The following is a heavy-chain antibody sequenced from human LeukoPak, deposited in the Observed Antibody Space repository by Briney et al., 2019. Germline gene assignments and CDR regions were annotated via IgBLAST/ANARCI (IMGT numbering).Heavy chain of an antibody. J-gene: IGHJ4*02. CDR1: GGSISSGDYY. CDR2: IYYSGST. Sequence: SQTLSLTCTVSGGSISSGDYYWSWIRQPPGKGLEWIGYIYYSGSTYYNPSLKSRVTISVDTSKNQFSLKLSSVTAADTAVYYCARLNYYGSGSYYNDIGGFDYWGQGTLVTVSS. CDR3: ARLNYYGSGSYYNDIGGFDY. D-gene: IGHD3-10*01. V-gene: IGHV4-30-4*08.